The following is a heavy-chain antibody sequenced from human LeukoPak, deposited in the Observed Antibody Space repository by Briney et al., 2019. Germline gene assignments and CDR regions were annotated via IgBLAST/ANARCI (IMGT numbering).Heavy chain of an antibody. J-gene: IGHJ4*02. Sequence: GESLKISCKGSGYSFTSYWIGWVRQTPGKGLEWVANIKPDGSEKYFVDSVKGRFTISRDNANKSLYLQMNSLRVEDTAVYYCSRSLDHWGQGILVTVSS. CDR1: GYSFTSYW. V-gene: IGHV3-7*05. CDR3: SRSLDH. CDR2: IKPDGSEK.